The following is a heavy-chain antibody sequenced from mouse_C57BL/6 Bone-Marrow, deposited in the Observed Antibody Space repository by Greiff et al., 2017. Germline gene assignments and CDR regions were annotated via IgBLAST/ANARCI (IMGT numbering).Heavy chain of an antibody. Sequence: QVQLQQPGAELVKPGASVKMSCKASGYTFTSYWITWVKQRPGQGLEWIGDIYPGSGSTNYNEKFKSKATLTVDTSSSTAYMQRSSLTSEDSAVYYCAREEYDYDSFDYWGQGTTLTVSS. CDR2: IYPGSGST. D-gene: IGHD2-4*01. CDR3: AREEYDYDSFDY. CDR1: GYTFTSYW. J-gene: IGHJ2*01. V-gene: IGHV1-55*01.